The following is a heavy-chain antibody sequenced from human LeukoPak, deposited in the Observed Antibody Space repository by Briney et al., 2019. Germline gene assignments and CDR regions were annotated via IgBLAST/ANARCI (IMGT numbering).Heavy chain of an antibody. D-gene: IGHD2-15*01. J-gene: IGHJ4*02. V-gene: IGHV1-8*03. CDR1: GYTFTSYD. CDR3: ARVDGSPDS. CDR2: VNPKSGYT. Sequence: ASVKVSCKASGYTFTSYDINWVRQATGQGLEWMGWVNPKSGYTGYAQKFQGRVTITRDTSINTAYMELSSLTSVDTAVYYCARVDGSPDSWGQGTLVTVSS.